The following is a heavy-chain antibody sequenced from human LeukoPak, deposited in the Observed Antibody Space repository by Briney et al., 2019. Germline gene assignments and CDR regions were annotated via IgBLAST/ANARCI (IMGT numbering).Heavy chain of an antibody. J-gene: IGHJ6*02. CDR1: GFSISSGYY. CDR2: INHVGRT. D-gene: IGHD3-9*01. CDR3: ARRDDVLSGYYSYYYYGMDV. Sequence: SETLSLTCTVSGFSISSGYYWGWIRPPPGKGLEWIGEINHVGRTNYNPSLKSRVTISVDTSKNQFSLKLSSVTAADTAMYYCARRDDVLSGYYSYYYYGMDVWGQGTTVTVSS. V-gene: IGHV4-38-2*02.